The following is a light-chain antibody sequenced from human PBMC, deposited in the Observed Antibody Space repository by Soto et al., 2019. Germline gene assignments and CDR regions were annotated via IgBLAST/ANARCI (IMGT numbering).Light chain of an antibody. Sequence: QSVLTRPASVSGSPGQSITSSCTGTSSDLAIYNYVSWYQQQPGKAPKLMIYQVTNRPSGVSNRFSGSRSGNTASLTISGLQAEDEADYYYSSYTDSSNYVFGTGTKVTVL. V-gene: IGLV2-14*01. CDR1: SSDLAIYNY. CDR3: SSYTDSSNYV. J-gene: IGLJ1*01. CDR2: QVT.